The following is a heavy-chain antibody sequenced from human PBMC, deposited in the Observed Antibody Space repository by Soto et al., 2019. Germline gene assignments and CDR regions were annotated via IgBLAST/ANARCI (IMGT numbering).Heavy chain of an antibody. D-gene: IGHD6-13*01. Sequence: EVQLVESGGGLVQPGGSLRLSCAASGFTVSSNYMSWVRQAPGKGLEWVSVIYSGGSTYYADSVKGRFNISRDNSKNTLYLQMNSLRAEDTAVYYCARDGGSSWLNWFDPWGQGTLVTVSS. CDR2: IYSGGST. CDR1: GFTVSSNY. J-gene: IGHJ5*02. V-gene: IGHV3-66*01. CDR3: ARDGGSSWLNWFDP.